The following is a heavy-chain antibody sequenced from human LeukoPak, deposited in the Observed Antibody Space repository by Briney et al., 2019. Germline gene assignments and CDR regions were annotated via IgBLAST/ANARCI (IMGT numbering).Heavy chain of an antibody. D-gene: IGHD5/OR15-5a*01. J-gene: IGHJ3*02. CDR3: ASLRRGAFDI. V-gene: IGHV3-48*03. CDR1: GFTFSSYE. CDR2: ISSSGSTI. Sequence: GGSLRLSCAASGFTFSSYEMNWVRQAPGKGLEWVSYISSSGSTIYYADSVKGRFTISRDNAKNSLYLQMNSLRAEDTAVYYCASLRRGAFDIWGQGTMVTVSS.